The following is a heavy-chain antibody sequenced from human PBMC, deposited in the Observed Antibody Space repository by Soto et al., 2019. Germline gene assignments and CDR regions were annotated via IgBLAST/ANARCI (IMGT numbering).Heavy chain of an antibody. Sequence: SVKVSCKASGGTFRSYTISWVRQAPGQGLEWMGRIIPILGIANYAQKFQGRVTITADKSTSTAYMELSSLRSEDTAVYYCARDREGGITIALVWGQGTMVTVSS. CDR2: IIPILGIA. CDR1: GGTFRSYT. CDR3: ARDREGGITIALV. D-gene: IGHD3-10*01. V-gene: IGHV1-69*04. J-gene: IGHJ3*01.